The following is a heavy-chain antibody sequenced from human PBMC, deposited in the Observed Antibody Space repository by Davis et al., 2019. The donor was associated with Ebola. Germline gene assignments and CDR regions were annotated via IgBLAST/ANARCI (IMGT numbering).Heavy chain of an antibody. CDR3: TRALGS. Sequence: SVKVSCKASGYTFTSYHMNWVRQAPGQGLEWMGMINPSGGSTTYAQKFQGRVTMTRDTSTSTVYMELSSLTFEDTAMYYCTRALGSWGQGTLVTVSP. D-gene: IGHD7-27*01. CDR1: GYTFTSYH. J-gene: IGHJ5*02. CDR2: INPSGGST. V-gene: IGHV1-46*03.